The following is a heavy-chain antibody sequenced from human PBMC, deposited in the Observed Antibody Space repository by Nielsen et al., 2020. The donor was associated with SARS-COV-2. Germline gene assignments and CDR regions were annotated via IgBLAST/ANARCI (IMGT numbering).Heavy chain of an antibody. CDR3: AREPQTGIAAAGTRGPRPKYFQH. CDR2: INPNSGGT. J-gene: IGHJ1*01. CDR1: GYTFTGYY. V-gene: IGHV1-2*06. D-gene: IGHD6-13*01. Sequence: ASVKVSCKASGYTFTGYYMHWVRQAPGQGLEWMGRINPNSGGTNYAQKFQGRVTMTRDTSISTAYMELSRLRSDDTAVYYCAREPQTGIAAAGTRGPRPKYFQHWGQGTLVTVSS.